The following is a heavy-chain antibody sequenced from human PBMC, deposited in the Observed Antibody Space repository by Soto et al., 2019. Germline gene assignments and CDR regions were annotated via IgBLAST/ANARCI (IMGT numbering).Heavy chain of an antibody. Sequence: LRLSCAASGFTFSSYSMNWVRQAPGKGLEWVSSISSSSYIYYADSVKGRFTISRDNAKNSLYLQMNSLRAEDTAVYYCARDLTGTPHDAFDIWGQGTMVTVSS. CDR1: GFTFSSYS. J-gene: IGHJ3*02. D-gene: IGHD1-20*01. V-gene: IGHV3-21*01. CDR3: ARDLTGTPHDAFDI. CDR2: ISSSSYI.